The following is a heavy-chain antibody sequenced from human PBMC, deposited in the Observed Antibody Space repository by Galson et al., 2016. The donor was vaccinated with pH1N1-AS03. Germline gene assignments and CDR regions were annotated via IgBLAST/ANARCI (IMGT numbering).Heavy chain of an antibody. CDR3: AKDKGSSRHDDY. J-gene: IGHJ4*02. V-gene: IGHV3-23*01. CDR1: GFSFSSYA. CDR2: ITSGGNT. D-gene: IGHD6-13*01. Sequence: SLRLSCAASGFSFSSYAMSWVRQAPGKGLQWVSSITSGGNTHYADSVKGRFTISRDNSKQTLYLQMNSLRAEDAAVYLCAKDKGSSRHDDYWGQGTRVTVSS.